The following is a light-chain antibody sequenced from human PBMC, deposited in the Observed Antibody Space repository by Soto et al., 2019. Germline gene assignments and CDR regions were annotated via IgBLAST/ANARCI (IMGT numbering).Light chain of an antibody. Sequence: QSALTQPASVSGSPGQSITISCTGTSSDVGGYNYVSWYQQHPGKAPKVMIYEVTKRPSGVPDRFSGSKSANTASLTVSGLQAEDEADYYCSSHAGGGKFVFGTGTKLTVL. V-gene: IGLV2-8*01. CDR3: SSHAGGGKFV. CDR1: SSDVGGYNY. J-gene: IGLJ1*01. CDR2: EVT.